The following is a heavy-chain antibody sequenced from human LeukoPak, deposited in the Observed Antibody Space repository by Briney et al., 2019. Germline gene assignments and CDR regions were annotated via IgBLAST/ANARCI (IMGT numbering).Heavy chain of an antibody. V-gene: IGHV3-7*01. CDR3: ARDHYDSSGYYGSGDAFDI. Sequence: PGGSLRLSCAASGFTFSNYWMSWVRQVPGKGLEWVAHINKDGSEKYYVDSVKGRFIISRDNAKNSLYLQMNSLRAEDTAVYYCARDHYDSSGYYGSGDAFDIWGQGTMVTVSS. CDR2: INKDGSEK. J-gene: IGHJ3*02. CDR1: GFTFSNYW. D-gene: IGHD3-22*01.